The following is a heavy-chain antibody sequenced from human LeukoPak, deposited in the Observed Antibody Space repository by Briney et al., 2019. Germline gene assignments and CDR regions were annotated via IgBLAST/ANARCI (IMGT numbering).Heavy chain of an antibody. Sequence: GASLQISCKGSGYGFTSYWIGWVRQTPGKGLEWMGVIYPGDSRTRYNPSFESQVTISADKSINTAYLQWSSLKASDTAMYYCACREFYSPWPGPWGQGTLVTVSS. V-gene: IGHV5-51*01. CDR2: IYPGDSRT. CDR1: GYGFTSYW. CDR3: ACREFYSPWPGP. J-gene: IGHJ5*02. D-gene: IGHD5-18*01.